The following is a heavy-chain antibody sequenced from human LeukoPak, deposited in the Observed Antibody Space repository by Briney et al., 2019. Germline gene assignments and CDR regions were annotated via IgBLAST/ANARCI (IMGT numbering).Heavy chain of an antibody. J-gene: IGHJ3*01. CDR2: ISSSGSYI. D-gene: IGHD3-3*01. Sequence: GGSLRLSCAASGFTFSDYNMNWVRQVPGKGLEWVSSISSSGSYIYYTDSVKGRFTISRDNAKNSLYLQMNSLRAEDTAAYYCARDIWSAYAFDVWGQGTMVTVSS. V-gene: IGHV3-21*01. CDR1: GFTFSDYN. CDR3: ARDIWSAYAFDV.